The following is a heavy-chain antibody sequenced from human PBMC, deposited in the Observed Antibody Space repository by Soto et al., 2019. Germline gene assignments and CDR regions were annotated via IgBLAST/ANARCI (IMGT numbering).Heavy chain of an antibody. D-gene: IGHD3-3*01. V-gene: IGHV3-23*01. CDR1: GFTFSSYA. CDR2: ISGSGGST. Sequence: PGGSRRRSWAASGFTFSSYAMSWGRQAPGKGLEWVSAISGSGGSTYYADSVKGRFTISRDNPKNTLYLQMNSLRAEDTAVYYCAKDYDFWSGYPHFDYWGQGTLVTVSS. J-gene: IGHJ4*02. CDR3: AKDYDFWSGYPHFDY.